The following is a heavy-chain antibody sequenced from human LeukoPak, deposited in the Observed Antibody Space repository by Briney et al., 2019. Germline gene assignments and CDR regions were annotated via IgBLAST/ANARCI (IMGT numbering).Heavy chain of an antibody. CDR2: IGNDGRDQ. CDR3: ARSPLIRESYGDKIVKFDY. D-gene: IGHD4-17*01. J-gene: IGHJ4*02. CDR1: GFTFSGHA. Sequence: GGSLRLSCAASGFTFSGHAMHWVRQTPGVGLEWVAIIGNDGRDQHYSESVKGRFTIHRDSYKNTLSLQMDSLSAEDTAVYYCARSPLIRESYGDKIVKFDYWGQGTLVTVSS. V-gene: IGHV3-33*01.